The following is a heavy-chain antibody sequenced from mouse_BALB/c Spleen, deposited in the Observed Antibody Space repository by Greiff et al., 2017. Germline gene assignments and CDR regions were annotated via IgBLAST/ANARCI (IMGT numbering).Heavy chain of an antibody. D-gene: IGHD2-10*02. CDR3: TRQYGNYDYAMDY. J-gene: IGHJ4*01. CDR1: GYTFTSYY. Sequence: VQLQQSGAELVKPGASVKLSCKASGYTFTSYYMYWVKQRPGQGLEWIGEINPSNGGTNFNEKFKSKATLTVDKSSSTAYMQLSSLTSEDSAVYYCTRQYGNYDYAMDYWGQGTSVTVSS. CDR2: INPSNGGT. V-gene: IGHV1S81*02.